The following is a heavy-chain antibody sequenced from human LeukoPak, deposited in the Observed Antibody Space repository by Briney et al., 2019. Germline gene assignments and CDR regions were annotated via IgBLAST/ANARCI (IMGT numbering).Heavy chain of an antibody. V-gene: IGHV4-38-2*02. D-gene: IGHD3-10*01. Sequence: SETLSLTCTVSGYSISSGYYWGWIRQPPGKGLEWIGSIYHSGSTYYNPSLKSRVTISVDTSKNQFSLKLSSVTAADTAVYHCARAPVRATAFDYWGQGTLVTVSS. CDR1: GYSISSGYY. J-gene: IGHJ4*02. CDR2: IYHSGST. CDR3: ARAPVRATAFDY.